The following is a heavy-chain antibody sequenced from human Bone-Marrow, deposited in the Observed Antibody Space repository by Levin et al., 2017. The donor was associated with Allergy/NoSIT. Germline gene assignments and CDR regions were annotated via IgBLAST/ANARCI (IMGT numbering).Heavy chain of an antibody. J-gene: IGHJ4*02. CDR3: AKDGGRGWPGYYFND. Sequence: HSGGSLRLSCAASGFTFDDYTMYWVRQAPGKGLEWVSLINWDSSNTFYADSVKGRFTTSRDNSRNSLYLQMNSLRTEDTAFYYCAKDGGRGWPGYYFNDWGQGTLVTVSS. CDR1: GFTFDDYT. D-gene: IGHD6-19*01. V-gene: IGHV3-43*01. CDR2: INWDSSNT.